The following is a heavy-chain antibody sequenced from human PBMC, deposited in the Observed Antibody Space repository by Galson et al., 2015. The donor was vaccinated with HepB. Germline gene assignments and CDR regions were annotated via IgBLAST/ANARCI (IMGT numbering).Heavy chain of an antibody. CDR1: GFTFSTYV. V-gene: IGHV3-23*01. CDR2: ISRSGGTT. CDR3: ASASMAAAGTAGTFDI. J-gene: IGHJ3*02. Sequence: SLRLSCAASGFTFSTYVMSWVRQAPGKGLEWVSTISRSGGTTYYADSVKGRFTISRDNSRNTLYLQMNSLRSEDTAVYYCASASMAAAGTAGTFDIWGQGTMVTVSS. D-gene: IGHD6-13*01.